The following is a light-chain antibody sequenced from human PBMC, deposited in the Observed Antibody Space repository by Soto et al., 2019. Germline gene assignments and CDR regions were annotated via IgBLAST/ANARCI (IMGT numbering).Light chain of an antibody. CDR2: DVS. J-gene: IGLJ1*01. CDR3: SSYTTSVTYV. Sequence: QSALTQPASVSGSPGQSITISCTGTSSDVGAYNSVSWYQQHPGKAPKLIIYDVSTRPSGISDRFSGSKSGNTASLTISGLQAEDESDYYSSSYTTSVTYVFGTGNKLTVL. CDR1: SSDVGAYNS. V-gene: IGLV2-14*01.